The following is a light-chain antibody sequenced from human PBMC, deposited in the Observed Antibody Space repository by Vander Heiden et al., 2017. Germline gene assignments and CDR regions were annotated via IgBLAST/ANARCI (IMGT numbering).Light chain of an antibody. Sequence: DLQMTQSPSSLSASVGDRVTITCRASQSISNYLNWYQQKPGKAPKLLIYAASSLQSGVPSRFSGSGSGTDFTLTISSLQPEDVATYYCQQSNSTPLTFGGGTKVEIK. CDR1: QSISNY. V-gene: IGKV1-39*01. CDR3: QQSNSTPLT. J-gene: IGKJ4*01. CDR2: AAS.